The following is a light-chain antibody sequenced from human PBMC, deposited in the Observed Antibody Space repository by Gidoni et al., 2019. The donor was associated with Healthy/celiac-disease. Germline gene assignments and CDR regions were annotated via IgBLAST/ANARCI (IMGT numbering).Light chain of an antibody. CDR2: SAS. CDR1: QSSGVW. J-gene: IGKJ5*01. CDR3: LQADSFPLT. V-gene: IGKV1-12*01. Sequence: DIQMTQSPSSVSVSVGDSVTISCRASQSSGVWLAWYQQRPGNASNLLIYSASILHRGVPSRFSGAGSGTHFTLTISSLQPEDVGTYFCLQADSFPLTFGQGTRLEI.